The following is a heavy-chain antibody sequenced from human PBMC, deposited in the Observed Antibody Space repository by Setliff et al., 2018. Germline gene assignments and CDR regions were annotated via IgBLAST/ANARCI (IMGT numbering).Heavy chain of an antibody. D-gene: IGHD6-19*01. V-gene: IGHV4-34*12. Sequence: PSETLSLTCAVYGGSFSGYYWSWIRQPPGKRLEWIGEIIHSGSTNYNPSLKSRVTISLDTSKNQFSLKLSSVTAADTAVYYCARDKVGLAVAGTVNYFDYWGQGTLVTVSS. J-gene: IGHJ4*02. CDR2: IIHSGST. CDR3: ARDKVGLAVAGTVNYFDY. CDR1: GGSFSGYY.